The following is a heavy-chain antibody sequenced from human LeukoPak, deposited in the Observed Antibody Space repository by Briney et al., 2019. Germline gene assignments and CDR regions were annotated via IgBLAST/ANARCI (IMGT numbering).Heavy chain of an antibody. V-gene: IGHV3-74*01. D-gene: IGHD2/OR15-2a*01. CDR1: GNYW. CDR3: VSFYETY. J-gene: IGHJ4*02. Sequence: GGSLRLSCAASGNYWMHWVRQAPGKGLVWVSHINSDGSWTSYADSVKGRFTISKDNAKNTVYLQMNSLRAEDTAVYYCVSFYETYWGRGTLITVSS. CDR2: INSDGSWT.